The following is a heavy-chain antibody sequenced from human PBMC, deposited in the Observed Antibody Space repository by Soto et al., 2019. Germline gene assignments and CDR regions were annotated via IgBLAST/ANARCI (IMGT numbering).Heavy chain of an antibody. Sequence: ASVKVSCKVSGYTLTELSMHWVRQAPGKGLEWMGGFDPEDGETIYAQKFQGRVTMTEDTSTDTAYMELSSLRSEDTAVYYCATDRPYYYDSSGYYYRNWFDPWGQGTLVNVSS. CDR2: FDPEDGET. CDR3: ATDRPYYYDSSGYYYRNWFDP. V-gene: IGHV1-24*01. J-gene: IGHJ5*02. CDR1: GYTLTELS. D-gene: IGHD3-22*01.